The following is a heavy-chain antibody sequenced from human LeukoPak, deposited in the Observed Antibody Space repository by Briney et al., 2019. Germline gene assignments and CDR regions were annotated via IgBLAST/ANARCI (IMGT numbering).Heavy chain of an antibody. CDR2: INPSGGST. CDR3: ARDQGLTAPPPYGLDV. D-gene: IGHD5-18*01. Sequence: ASVKVSCKASGYIFTSYYMHWVRQAPGEGLEWMGIINPSGGSTTYAQKFQGRVSMSRDTSTSTVYMELSSLRSEETAVYYCARDQGLTAPPPYGLDVWGQGTTVIVSS. V-gene: IGHV1-46*01. CDR1: GYIFTSYY. J-gene: IGHJ6*02.